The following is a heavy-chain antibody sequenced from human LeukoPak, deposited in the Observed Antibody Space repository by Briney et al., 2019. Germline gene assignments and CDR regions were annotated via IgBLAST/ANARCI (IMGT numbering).Heavy chain of an antibody. J-gene: IGHJ5*02. D-gene: IGHD3-10*01. V-gene: IGHV1-24*01. Sequence: ASVKVSCKVSGYTLTELSMHWVRQAPGKGLEWMGGFDPEDGETIYAQKFQGRVTMTEDTSTDTAYMELSSLRSEDTAVYYCATDSSRPYFRYNWFDPWGQGTLVTVSS. CDR2: FDPEDGET. CDR3: ATDSSRPYFRYNWFDP. CDR1: GYTLTELS.